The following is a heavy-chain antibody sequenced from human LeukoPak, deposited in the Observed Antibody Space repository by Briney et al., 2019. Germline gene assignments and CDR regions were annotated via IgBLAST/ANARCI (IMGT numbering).Heavy chain of an antibody. V-gene: IGHV4-61*02. J-gene: IGHJ5*02. CDR2: IYTRGSP. CDR3: AREGRDLYGSSRQDP. CDR1: GGSISSGSYY. D-gene: IGHD6-6*01. Sequence: PSDTLTLTCTVSGGSISSGSYYWSWIRQPAGKGLERIGRIYTRGSPDYNPSLKSRVTISVDTSKNQFSLKLSSVTDADTAVYYCAREGRDLYGSSRQDPWGQGTRVTVSS.